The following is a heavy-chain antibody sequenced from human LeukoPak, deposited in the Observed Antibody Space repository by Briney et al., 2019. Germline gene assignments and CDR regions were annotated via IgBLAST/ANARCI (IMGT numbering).Heavy chain of an antibody. Sequence: ASVKVSCKASGYTFTGYYMHWVRQAPGQGLEWMGRINPNSGGTNYAQKFQGRVTMTRDTSISAAYMELSRLRSDDTAVYYCARGQWGSSNYYYYYMDVWGKGTTVTVSS. D-gene: IGHD6-6*01. J-gene: IGHJ6*03. CDR3: ARGQWGSSNYYYYYMDV. CDR1: GYTFTGYY. CDR2: INPNSGGT. V-gene: IGHV1-2*06.